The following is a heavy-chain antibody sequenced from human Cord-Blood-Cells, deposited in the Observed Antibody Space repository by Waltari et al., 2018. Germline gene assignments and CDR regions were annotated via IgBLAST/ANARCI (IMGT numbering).Heavy chain of an antibody. CDR1: GFSFGSYA. CDR3: ARDSSNYFDY. V-gene: IGHV3-30-3*01. D-gene: IGHD4-4*01. J-gene: IGHJ4*02. Sequence: VQLVESGGGVVQPGRSLRLPCAAPGFSFGSYAMHWVRQAPGKGLEWVAVISYDGSNKYYADSVKGRFTISRDNSKNTLYLQMNSLRAEDTAVYYCARDSSNYFDYWGQGTLVTVSS. CDR2: ISYDGSNK.